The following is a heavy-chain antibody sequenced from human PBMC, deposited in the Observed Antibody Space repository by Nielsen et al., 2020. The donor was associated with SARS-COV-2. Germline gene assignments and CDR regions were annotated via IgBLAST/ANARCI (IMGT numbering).Heavy chain of an antibody. Sequence: SETLSLTCIVSGDSISSSSYYWGWIRQPPGKGLEWIGNISYSGSTYYNPSLKSRVTISVDTSRGHFSLDLTSVTAADSAVYYCARRTIENFGDFPSWFDPWGQGTLVTVSS. D-gene: IGHD4-17*01. CDR1: GDSISSSSYY. V-gene: IGHV4-39*02. J-gene: IGHJ5*02. CDR3: ARRTIENFGDFPSWFDP. CDR2: ISYSGST.